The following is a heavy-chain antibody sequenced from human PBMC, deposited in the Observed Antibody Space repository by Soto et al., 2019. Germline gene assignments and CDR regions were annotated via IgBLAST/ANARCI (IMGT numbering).Heavy chain of an antibody. CDR1: GFTFSSYA. CDR2: ISGSGGST. CDR3: AKDQYDILTGYSDY. J-gene: IGHJ4*02. V-gene: IGHV3-23*01. D-gene: IGHD3-9*01. Sequence: PGGSLRLSCAASGFTFSSYAMSWVRQAPGKGLEWVSAISGSGGSTYYADSVKGRFTISRDNSKNTLYLQMNSLRAEDTAVYYCAKDQYDILTGYSDYWGQGTLVTVSS.